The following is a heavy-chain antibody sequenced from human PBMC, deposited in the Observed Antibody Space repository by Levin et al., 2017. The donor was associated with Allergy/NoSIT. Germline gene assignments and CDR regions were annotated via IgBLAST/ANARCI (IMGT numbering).Heavy chain of an antibody. CDR2: INHSGST. CDR3: ARALPKQLRKALLSPLYMDV. Sequence: SETLSLTCAVYGGSFSGYYWSWIRQPPGKGLEWIGEINHSGSTNYNPSLKSRVTISVDTSKNQFSLKLSSVTAADTAVYYCARALPKQLRKALLSPLYMDVWGKGTTVTVSS. CDR1: GGSFSGYY. D-gene: IGHD6-6*01. V-gene: IGHV4-34*01. J-gene: IGHJ6*03.